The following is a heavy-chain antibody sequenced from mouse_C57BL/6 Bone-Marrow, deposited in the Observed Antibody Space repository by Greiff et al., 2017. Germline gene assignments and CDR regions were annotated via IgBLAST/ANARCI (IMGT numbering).Heavy chain of an antibody. Sequence: EVKLEESGGGLVQPGGSMKLSCVASGFTFSNYWMNWVRQSPEKGLEWVAQIRLKSDNYATHYAESVKGRFTISRDDSKSSVYLQMNNLRAEDTGIYYCTTTVVAFYAMDYWGQGTSVTVSS. CDR3: TTTVVAFYAMDY. CDR1: GFTFSNYW. D-gene: IGHD1-1*01. J-gene: IGHJ4*01. CDR2: IRLKSDNYAT. V-gene: IGHV6-3*01.